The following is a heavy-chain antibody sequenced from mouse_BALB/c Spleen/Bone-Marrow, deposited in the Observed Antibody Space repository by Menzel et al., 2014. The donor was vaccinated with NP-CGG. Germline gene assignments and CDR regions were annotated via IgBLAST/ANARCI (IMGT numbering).Heavy chain of an antibody. CDR1: GYAFSSSW. V-gene: IGHV1-82*01. CDR2: IYPGDGDT. J-gene: IGHJ2*01. Sequence: VQLQQSGPELVKPGASVKISCKASGYAFSSSWMNWVKQRPGQGLEWIGRIYPGDGDTNYNGKFKGKATLTADKSSSTAYMQFSSLTSVDSAVYFCARDYYGSSFDYWGRGTTLTVSS. D-gene: IGHD1-1*01. CDR3: ARDYYGSSFDY.